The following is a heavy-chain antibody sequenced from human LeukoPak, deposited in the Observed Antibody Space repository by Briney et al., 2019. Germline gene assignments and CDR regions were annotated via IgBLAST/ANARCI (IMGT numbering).Heavy chain of an antibody. CDR1: GFSFRSCW. V-gene: IGHV3-74*01. CDR3: ASLVGGYYPPVEAFDV. J-gene: IGHJ3*01. D-gene: IGHD3-3*01. Sequence: TGGSLRLSCAASGFSFRSCWMHWVRQAPGKELVWVSRINGDGSTTNYADSVRGRFTISRDNAKNTLYLQMNGLRADDSAVYFCASLVGGYYPPVEAFDVWGQGTMVTVSS. CDR2: INGDGSTT.